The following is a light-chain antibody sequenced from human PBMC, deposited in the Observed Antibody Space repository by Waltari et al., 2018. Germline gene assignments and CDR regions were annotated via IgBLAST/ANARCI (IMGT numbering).Light chain of an antibody. CDR3: QTGGHGTWV. CDR2: INSDGSH. CDR1: SGHSSNI. Sequence: QLVLTQSPSASASLGASVKLTCTLDSGHSSNIVAWLQQQPEKGPRYLMQINSDGSHSKGDEIPDLFSGASSGAERYLTISSVQSEDEADYYCQTGGHGTWVFGGGTKLTVL. J-gene: IGLJ3*02. V-gene: IGLV4-69*01.